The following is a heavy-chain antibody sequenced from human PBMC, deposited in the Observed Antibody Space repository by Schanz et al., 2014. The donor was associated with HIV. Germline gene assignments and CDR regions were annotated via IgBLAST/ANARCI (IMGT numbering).Heavy chain of an antibody. CDR3: AKDRNYYDSRYRGKGNYYYYYGMDV. Sequence: QVQLVESGGSVVQPGRSLRLSCVASGFTFDTYGMHWVRQAPGKGLEWVAVISYDGRNKYYADSVKGRFIISRDNSKNTLYLQMKSLRAEDRAVYYCAKDRNYYDSRYRGKGNYYYYYGMDVWGQGTTVTVSS. J-gene: IGHJ6*02. D-gene: IGHD3-22*01. CDR1: GFTFDTYG. CDR2: ISYDGRNK. V-gene: IGHV3-30*18.